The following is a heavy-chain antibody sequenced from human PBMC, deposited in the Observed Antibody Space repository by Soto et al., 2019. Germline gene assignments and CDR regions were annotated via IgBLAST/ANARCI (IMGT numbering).Heavy chain of an antibody. J-gene: IGHJ5*02. CDR3: ARQAAAPGIDLWFDP. V-gene: IGHV4-39*01. CDR2: IFYAGST. CDR1: GGSISSSRSY. D-gene: IGHD6-13*01. Sequence: QLQLQESGPGLVKPSETLSLTCNVSGGSISSSRSYWAWFRQPPGKELEWIANIFYAGSTYYNPSLKSRVTVSVDTSKNHFSLNLDSVTAADTAVYYCARQAAAPGIDLWFDPWGQGTLVTVSS.